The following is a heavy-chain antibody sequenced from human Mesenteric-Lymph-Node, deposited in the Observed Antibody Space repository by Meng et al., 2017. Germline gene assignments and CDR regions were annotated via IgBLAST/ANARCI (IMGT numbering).Heavy chain of an antibody. J-gene: IGHJ4*02. V-gene: IGHV3-21*04. Sequence: GESLKISCAASGFTFSSYSMNWVRQAPGKGLEWVSSISSSSSYIYYADSVKGRFTISRDNAKNSLYLQMNSLRAEDTAVYYCARDQSRGYSYGNFDYWGQGTLVTVSS. CDR2: ISSSSSYI. CDR3: ARDQSRGYSYGNFDY. D-gene: IGHD5-18*01. CDR1: GFTFSSYS.